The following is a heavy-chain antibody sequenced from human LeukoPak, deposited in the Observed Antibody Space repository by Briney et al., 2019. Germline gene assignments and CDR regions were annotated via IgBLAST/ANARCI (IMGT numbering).Heavy chain of an antibody. J-gene: IGHJ6*04. Sequence: GASVKVSCKASGYRFTSYGISWVRQAPGQGPEWMGWINTDTGNPKYAQMVQGRVTMTTETSTSTAYMELRTPRPDDTAVYYYARSGSCSTTSVCYGLDVWGKGTTVTVSS. V-gene: IGHV1-18*04. CDR2: INTDTGNP. CDR1: GYRFTSYG. D-gene: IGHD2-15*01. CDR3: ARSGSCSTTSVCYGLDV.